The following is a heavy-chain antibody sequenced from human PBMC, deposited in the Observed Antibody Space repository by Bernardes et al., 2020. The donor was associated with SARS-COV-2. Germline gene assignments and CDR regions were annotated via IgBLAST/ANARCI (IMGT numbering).Heavy chain of an antibody. J-gene: IGHJ2*01. V-gene: IGHV3-66*01. D-gene: IGHD2-2*01. Sequence: GGSLRLSCAASGFTVSSNYMSWVRQAPGKGLEWVSVIYSGGSTYYADSVKGRFTISRDNSKNTLYLQMNSLRAEDTAVYYCAREGTRDDSDGGVTSYWYFDLWGRGTLVTVSS. CDR2: IYSGGST. CDR1: GFTVSSNY. CDR3: AREGTRDDSDGGVTSYWYFDL.